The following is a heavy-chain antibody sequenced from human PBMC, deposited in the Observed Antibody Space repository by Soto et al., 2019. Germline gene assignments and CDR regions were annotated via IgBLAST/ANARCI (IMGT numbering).Heavy chain of an antibody. CDR2: IYSGGST. CDR3: ARAPYWSYSVGFDP. Sequence: EVQLVESGGGLVQPGGSLRLSCAASGFTVSSNYMSWVRQAPGKGLEWVSVIYSGGSTYYADSVKGRFTISRDNSKNTLYLQMNSLRAEDTAVYYCARAPYWSYSVGFDPWGQGTLVTVSS. J-gene: IGHJ5*02. V-gene: IGHV3-66*01. CDR1: GFTVSSNY. D-gene: IGHD3-10*01.